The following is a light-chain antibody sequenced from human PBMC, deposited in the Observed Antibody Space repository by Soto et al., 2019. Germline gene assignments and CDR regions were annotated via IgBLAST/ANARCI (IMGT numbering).Light chain of an antibody. CDR2: CAT. V-gene: IGKV4-1*01. CDR3: HQYFRSPLT. CDR1: QSVLYSSNNRNH. J-gene: IGKJ4*01. Sequence: DIVMTQSPDSLAVSLGERATINCKSSQSVLYSSNNRNHLSWYQQKPGQPPKLLIYCATTRESGVPDRFSGSGSGTDFTLTVSGLQTEDVAIYYCHQYFRSPLTFGGGTKV.